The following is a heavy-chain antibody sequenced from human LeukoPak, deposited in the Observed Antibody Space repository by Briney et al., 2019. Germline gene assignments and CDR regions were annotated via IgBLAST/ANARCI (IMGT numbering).Heavy chain of an antibody. CDR2: MNPNSGNT. D-gene: IGHD3-10*01. Sequence: ASVKVSCKASGYTFTSYDINWVRQATGQGLEWMGWMNPNSGNTGYAQKFQGRVTMTRNTSISTAYMELSRLRSDDTAVYYCARDDHGGSGSRTARYYYYYYMDVWGKGTTVTVSS. CDR3: ARDDHGGSGSRTARYYYYYYMDV. J-gene: IGHJ6*03. CDR1: GYTFTSYD. V-gene: IGHV1-8*01.